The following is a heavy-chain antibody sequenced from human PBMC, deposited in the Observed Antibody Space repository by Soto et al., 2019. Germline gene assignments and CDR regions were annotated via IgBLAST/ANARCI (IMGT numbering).Heavy chain of an antibody. Sequence: GGSLRLSCAASGFTFSSYGMHWVRQAPGKGLEWVAVISYDGSNKYYADSVKGRFTISRDNSKNTLYLQMNSLRAEDTAVYYCAKPDYYDSSGYYYPGPYYFDYWGQGTLVTVSS. V-gene: IGHV3-30*18. J-gene: IGHJ4*02. CDR2: ISYDGSNK. CDR1: GFTFSSYG. CDR3: AKPDYYDSSGYYYPGPYYFDY. D-gene: IGHD3-22*01.